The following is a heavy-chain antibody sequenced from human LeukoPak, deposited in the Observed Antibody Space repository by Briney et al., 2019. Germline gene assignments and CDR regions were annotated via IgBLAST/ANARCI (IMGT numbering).Heavy chain of an antibody. V-gene: IGHV4-34*01. CDR3: AGTQEAGYSSGRYDSYYYFYMDV. CDR1: GGSFSGYY. CDR2: INHSGST. Sequence: PAETLTLTCAVYGGSFSGYYWSWIRQPPGKGLKWIGEINHSGSTKYNPPLKNRVTISLPTSKNQLPPQQSSVSAADTPAYFSAGTQEAGYSSGRYDSYYYFYMDVWGKGTTVTISS. J-gene: IGHJ6*03. D-gene: IGHD6-19*01.